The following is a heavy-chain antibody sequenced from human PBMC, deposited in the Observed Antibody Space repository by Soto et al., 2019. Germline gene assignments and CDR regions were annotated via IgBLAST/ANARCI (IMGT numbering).Heavy chain of an antibody. D-gene: IGHD2-15*01. Sequence: SETLSLTCAVSGGSISSSNWWSWVRQPPGKGLEWIGEIYHSGSTNYNPSLKSRVTISVDKSKNQFSLKLSSVTAADTAVYYCARSSLGYCSAGSCYYRFDPWGQGTLVTVSS. V-gene: IGHV4-4*02. CDR2: IYHSGST. J-gene: IGHJ5*02. CDR1: GGSISSSNW. CDR3: ARSSLGYCSAGSCYYRFDP.